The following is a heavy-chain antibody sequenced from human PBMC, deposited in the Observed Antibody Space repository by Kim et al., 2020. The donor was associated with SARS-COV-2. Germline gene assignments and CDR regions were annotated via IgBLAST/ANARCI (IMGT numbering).Heavy chain of an antibody. V-gene: IGHV3-23*01. Sequence: GGSLRLSCAASGFTLSDSATSWARQAPGRGLEWVASSSGDGATTYYAGSVKGRFTISRDNSKNTLYLQMNSLRADDTAVYYCARDMAGISSAGYLDYWGQGTLDTVSS. J-gene: IGHJ4*02. CDR1: GFTLSDSA. CDR3: ARDMAGISSAGYLDY. CDR2: SSGDGATT. D-gene: IGHD6-13*01.